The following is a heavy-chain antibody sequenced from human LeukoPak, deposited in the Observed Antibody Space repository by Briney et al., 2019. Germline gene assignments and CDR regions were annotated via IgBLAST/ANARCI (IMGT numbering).Heavy chain of an antibody. Sequence: GGSLRLSCAASGFTFSSYGMHWVRQAPGKGLEGVAVISYDGSNKYYADSVKGRFTISRDNSKNTLYLQMNSLRAEDTAVYYCAKDRSSAEFAFDIWGQGTMVTVSS. CDR2: ISYDGSNK. J-gene: IGHJ3*02. CDR1: GFTFSSYG. CDR3: AKDRSSAEFAFDI. D-gene: IGHD2-15*01. V-gene: IGHV3-30*18.